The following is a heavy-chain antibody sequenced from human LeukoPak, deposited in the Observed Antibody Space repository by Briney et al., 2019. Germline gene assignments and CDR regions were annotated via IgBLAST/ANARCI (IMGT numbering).Heavy chain of an antibody. CDR3: ASKEL. CDR2: ISYDGSNK. V-gene: IGHV3-30-3*01. Sequence: PGGSLRLSCAASGFTFSSYAMHWVRQAPGKGLEWVAVISYDGSNKYYADSVKGRFTISRDNAKNSLYLQMNSLRAEDTAVYYCASKELGGRGTLVTVSS. J-gene: IGHJ1*01. CDR1: GFTFSSYA. D-gene: IGHD1-26*01.